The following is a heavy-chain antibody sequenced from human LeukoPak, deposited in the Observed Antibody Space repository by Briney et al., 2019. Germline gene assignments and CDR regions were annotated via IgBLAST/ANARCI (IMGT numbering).Heavy chain of an antibody. D-gene: IGHD3-10*01. V-gene: IGHV3-74*01. CDR1: GFTFSSYW. Sequence: GGSLRLSCAASGFTFSSYWMHWVRQAPGKGLVWVSRINSDGSSTSYADSVKGRFTISRDNAKNTLYLQMNSLRAEDTAVYYCAREEVRGVSYGSGNPLDYYYYGMDVWGQGTTVTVSS. CDR3: AREEVRGVSYGSGNPLDYYYYGMDV. CDR2: INSDGSST. J-gene: IGHJ6*02.